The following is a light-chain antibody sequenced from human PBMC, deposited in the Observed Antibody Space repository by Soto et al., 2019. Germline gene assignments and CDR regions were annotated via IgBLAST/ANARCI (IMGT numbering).Light chain of an antibody. CDR2: DAS. CDR1: QGIRND. J-gene: IGKJ4*01. V-gene: IGKV1-6*01. CDR3: LQDDSYPLT. Sequence: AIQMTQSPSSLSASVGDRVTITCRASQGIRNDLSWYQQKPGKAPEPLIYDASSLQSGVPSRFSGSGSGTDFSLTISSLQPEDFGTYYCLQDDSYPLTFGGGTKVEIK.